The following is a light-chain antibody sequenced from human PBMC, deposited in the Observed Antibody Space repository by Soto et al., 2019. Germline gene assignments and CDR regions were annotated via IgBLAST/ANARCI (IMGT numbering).Light chain of an antibody. J-gene: IGLJ3*02. CDR3: AAWDDSLNGLV. CDR1: SSNIGSNT. V-gene: IGLV1-44*01. CDR2: SNN. Sequence: QSVLTQPPSASGTPGQRVTVSCSGSSSNIGSNTVNWYQQLPGTAPKLLIYSNNQRPSRVPDRFSGSKSGTSVSLAISGLQSEDEADYYCAAWDDSLNGLVIGGGTKVTVL.